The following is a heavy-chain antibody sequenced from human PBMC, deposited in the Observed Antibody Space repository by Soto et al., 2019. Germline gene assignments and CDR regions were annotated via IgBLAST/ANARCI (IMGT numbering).Heavy chain of an antibody. D-gene: IGHD3-10*02. CDR2: ISYDGSDI. CDR1: GFIFSTYG. Sequence: QVQLVESGGGGVQPGRSLRLSGAGSGFIFSTYGMHWVRQAPGKGLEWVAFISYDGSDILYADSVKGRFTISRDNSKSTLFLHMNRPRAEDTAVYFCAIVRVADSPLDHWGQGSLVTVSS. J-gene: IGHJ4*02. V-gene: IGHV3-30*03. CDR3: AIVRVADSPLDH.